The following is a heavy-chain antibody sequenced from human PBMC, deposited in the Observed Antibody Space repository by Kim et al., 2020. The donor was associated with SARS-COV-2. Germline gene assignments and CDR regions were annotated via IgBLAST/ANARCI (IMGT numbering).Heavy chain of an antibody. J-gene: IGHJ4*02. Sequence: GGSLRLSCAASGFIFSGSTIHWVRQASGKGLEWVGRIRSKPKSYSTEYTVSVKGRITSSRDESKNTAYLQMNGPKTEDTAVYYCATYSGYFFNHWGQGIL. CDR3: ATYSGYFFNH. CDR1: GFIFSGST. D-gene: IGHD5-12*01. V-gene: IGHV3-73*01. CDR2: IRSKPKSYST.